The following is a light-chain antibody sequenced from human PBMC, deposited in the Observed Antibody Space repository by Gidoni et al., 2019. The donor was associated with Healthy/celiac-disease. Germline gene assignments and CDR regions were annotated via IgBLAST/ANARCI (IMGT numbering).Light chain of an antibody. CDR1: QSISSY. Sequence: DIQLTQSPTSLSASVGDRVTITCRASQSISSYLNWYQQKPGKATKLLIYAASSLQSGVPSRFSGSGSGTDFTLTISSLQPEDFATYYCQQSYSTPPFTFGPXTKVDIK. V-gene: IGKV1-39*01. J-gene: IGKJ3*01. CDR3: QQSYSTPPFT. CDR2: AAS.